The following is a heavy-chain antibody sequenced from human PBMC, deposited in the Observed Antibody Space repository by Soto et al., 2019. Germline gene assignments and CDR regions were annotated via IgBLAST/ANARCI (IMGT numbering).Heavy chain of an antibody. J-gene: IGHJ1*01. CDR2: IYYSEAS. CDR3: TRHAIGVVVPAAIRN. CDR1: GGSISSSSYY. Sequence: SETLSLTCAVSGGSISSSSYYWDWIRQPPGKGLEWIGTIYYSEASNYNPSLRGRVTIVVDTSKNEFSLRLTSATAADTAVYYCTRHAIGVVVPAAIRNWGQGSLVTVSS. V-gene: IGHV4-39*01. D-gene: IGHD2-15*01.